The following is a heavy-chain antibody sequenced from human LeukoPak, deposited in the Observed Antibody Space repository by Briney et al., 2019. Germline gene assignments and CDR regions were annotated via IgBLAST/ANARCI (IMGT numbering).Heavy chain of an antibody. CDR2: ISGSGGST. CDR1: GFTFSSYA. CDR3: AKDQPRVVVAAAIDY. V-gene: IGHV3-23*01. D-gene: IGHD2-15*01. J-gene: IGHJ4*02. Sequence: GGSLRLSCVASGFTFSSYAMSWVRQAPGKGLEWVSAISGSGGSTYYADSVKGRFTISRDNSKNTLYLQMNSLRAEDTAVYYCAKDQPRVVVAAAIDYWGQGTLVTVSS.